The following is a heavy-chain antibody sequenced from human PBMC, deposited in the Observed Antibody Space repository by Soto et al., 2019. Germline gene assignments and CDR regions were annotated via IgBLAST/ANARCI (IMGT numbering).Heavy chain of an antibody. CDR3: AKDAVYNDVLWLIDH. CDR2: ISYDGSNK. V-gene: IGHV3-30*18. J-gene: IGHJ2*01. Sequence: GGSLRLFCAASGFTFSSYGMHWVRQAPGKGLEWVAVISYDGSNKYYADSVKGRFTISRDNSKNTLYLQMTDLRADDTAVYYCAKDAVYNDVLWLIDHCGRGTHVTV. CDR1: GFTFSSYG. D-gene: IGHD2-21*01.